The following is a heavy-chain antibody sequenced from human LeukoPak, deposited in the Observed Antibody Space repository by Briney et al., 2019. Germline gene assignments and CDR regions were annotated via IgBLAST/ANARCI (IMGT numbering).Heavy chain of an antibody. J-gene: IGHJ4*02. CDR2: IWYDGSNR. CDR1: GFSLSNYG. Sequence: GGSLRLSCTASGFSLSNYGIHWVRQAPGKGLEWVTVIWYDGSNRYYADSVKGRITASRDTSKNTLDLEINSLRLEDTAIYYCARGTGAKRYYFDLWGQGIQVTVSS. V-gene: IGHV3-33*01. D-gene: IGHD2-2*01. CDR3: ARGTGAKRYYFDL.